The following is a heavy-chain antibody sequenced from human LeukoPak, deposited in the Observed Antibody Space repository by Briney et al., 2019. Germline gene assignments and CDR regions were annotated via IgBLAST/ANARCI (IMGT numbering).Heavy chain of an antibody. V-gene: IGHV4-30-4*07. CDR1: GDSISSGGYS. J-gene: IGHJ4*02. CDR3: ARDLASCAGDCYSDGFDY. D-gene: IGHD2-21*02. Sequence: SETLSLTCAVSGDSISSGGYSWNWIRQPPGEGLEWIGFIYSSGSTYYNPSLKSRVTISVDTSNNQFSLKMSSVTAADTAVYYCARDLASCAGDCYSDGFDYWGQGALVTVSS. CDR2: IYSSGST.